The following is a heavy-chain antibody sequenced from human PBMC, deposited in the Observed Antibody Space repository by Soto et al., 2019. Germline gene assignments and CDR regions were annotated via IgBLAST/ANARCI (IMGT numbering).Heavy chain of an antibody. Sequence: GGALRLSSAASGFTFSSYAMNWVRQAPGKGLEGVEVISYDGSNNQNADSVKGRFTISRDNSKNTLYLQMNSLRDQDTALYYCARDFAPGYCSGGSCYPYGMHLSRRGTKV. CDR1: GFTFSSYA. CDR2: ISYDGSNN. V-gene: IGHV3-30*04. CDR3: ARDFAPGYCSGGSCYPYGMHL. D-gene: IGHD2-15*01. J-gene: IGHJ6*02.